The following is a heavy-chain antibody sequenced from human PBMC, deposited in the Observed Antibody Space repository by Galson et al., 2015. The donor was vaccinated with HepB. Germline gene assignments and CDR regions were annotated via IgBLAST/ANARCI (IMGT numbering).Heavy chain of an antibody. J-gene: IGHJ4*02. V-gene: IGHV3-30*18. D-gene: IGHD6-13*01. CDR3: AKVRTIAVAGTVYFDY. Sequence: SLRLSCAASGFTFNLYVIYWVRQAPGKGLEWVAAISYGGSKKSYADSVKGRFIISRDNSKNTLYLQMSSLRHEDTAVYYCAKVRTIAVAGTVYFDYWGQGTLVTVSS. CDR1: GFTFNLYV. CDR2: ISYGGSKK.